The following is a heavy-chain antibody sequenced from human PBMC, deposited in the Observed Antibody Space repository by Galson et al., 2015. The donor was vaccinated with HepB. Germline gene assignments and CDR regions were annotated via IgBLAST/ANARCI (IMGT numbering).Heavy chain of an antibody. D-gene: IGHD3-22*01. Sequence: SLRLSCAASGFTFSSYAMSWVRQAPGKGLEWVSAISGSGGSTYYADSVKGRFTISRDNSKNTLYLQMNSLRAEDTAVYYCANPYYYDSSGYYIDYWGQGTLVAVSS. V-gene: IGHV3-23*01. J-gene: IGHJ4*02. CDR3: ANPYYYDSSGYYIDY. CDR1: GFTFSSYA. CDR2: ISGSGGST.